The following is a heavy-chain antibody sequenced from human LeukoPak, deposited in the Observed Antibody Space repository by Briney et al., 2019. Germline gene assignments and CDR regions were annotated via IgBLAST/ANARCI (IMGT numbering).Heavy chain of an antibody. CDR2: VSAYNGNT. V-gene: IGHV1-18*01. J-gene: IGHJ4*02. CDR1: GHTFTSYG. CDR3: ARDGIAARRGFDY. Sequence: EASVKVSCKASGHTFTSYGISWVRQAPGQGLEWMGWVSAYNGNTNHAQKLQGRVTMTTDTSTSTAYMELRSLRSDDTAVYYCARDGIAARRGFDYWGQGTLVTVSS. D-gene: IGHD6-6*01.